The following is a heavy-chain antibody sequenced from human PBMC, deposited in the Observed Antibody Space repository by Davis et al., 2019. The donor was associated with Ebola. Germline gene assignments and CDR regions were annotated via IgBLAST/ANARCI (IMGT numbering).Heavy chain of an antibody. CDR2: INPNSGGT. V-gene: IGHV1-2*02. Sequence: ASVKVSCKASGYTFTGYYMHWVRQAPGQGLEWMGWINPNSGGTNYAQKFQGRVTMTRDTSISTAYMELSRLRSDDTAVYYCARAQGGGSGSYSPWGQGTLVTVSS. J-gene: IGHJ5*02. D-gene: IGHD3-10*01. CDR3: ARAQGGGSGSYSP. CDR1: GYTFTGYY.